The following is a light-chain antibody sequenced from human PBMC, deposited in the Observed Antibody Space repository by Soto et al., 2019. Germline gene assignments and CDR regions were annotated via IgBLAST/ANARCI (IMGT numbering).Light chain of an antibody. CDR3: VQATQSPWT. CDR1: QSLVHNDGNTY. V-gene: IGKV2-24*01. Sequence: DIVMTQTPLSSPVTLGQAASISCRSSQSLVHNDGNTYLSWFQQRPGQPPRLLIYKVSDRFSGVAARFSGSGAGTDFTLTLSRVGAEEVGVYYCVQATQSPWTFGQGTKVEIK. J-gene: IGKJ1*01. CDR2: KVS.